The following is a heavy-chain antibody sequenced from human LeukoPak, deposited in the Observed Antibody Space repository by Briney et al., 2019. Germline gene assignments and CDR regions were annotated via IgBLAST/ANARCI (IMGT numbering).Heavy chain of an antibody. D-gene: IGHD3-10*01. Sequence: GGSLRLSCAASGFTFSSYWMHWVRQAPGKGPVWVSRINSDGSSTSYADSVKGRFTISRDNAKNTLYLQMNSLRAEDTAVYYCVKSYYADYWGQGTLVTVSS. V-gene: IGHV3-74*01. CDR3: VKSYYADY. CDR2: INSDGSST. J-gene: IGHJ4*02. CDR1: GFTFSSYW.